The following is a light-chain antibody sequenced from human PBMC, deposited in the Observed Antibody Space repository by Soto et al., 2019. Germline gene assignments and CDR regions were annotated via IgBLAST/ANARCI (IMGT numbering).Light chain of an antibody. CDR1: QTITRSY. J-gene: IGKJ1*01. CDR2: GAS. CDR3: RQHTGRPPWT. Sequence: EIVMSQSPRTLSVSTAERAPLSCRAIQTITRSYFACYQQKPGQAPRLLIYGASSRATGIPASCSGSGSWTDVTISIISLEPAEYAVLYCRQHTGRPPWTCGHGTKVDIK. V-gene: IGKV3-20*01.